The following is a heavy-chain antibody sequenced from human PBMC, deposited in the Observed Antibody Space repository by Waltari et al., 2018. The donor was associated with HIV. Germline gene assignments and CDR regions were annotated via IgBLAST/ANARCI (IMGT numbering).Heavy chain of an antibody. CDR1: GVSLPSAAPY. J-gene: IGHJ5*02. Sequence: QEQLIQSGPRLVRPSQTLSLTCNVSGVSLPSAAPYWNWTRHRPLKGLEWIGYIYSAGYTSPNPSLSGRVILSMDTPKNEFSLTLASMTASDSGIYYCARGERDGSGDYQHFDQWGQGTPVTVS. D-gene: IGHD4-17*01. CDR2: IYSAGYT. CDR3: ARGERDGSGDYQHFDQ. V-gene: IGHV4-30-4*01.